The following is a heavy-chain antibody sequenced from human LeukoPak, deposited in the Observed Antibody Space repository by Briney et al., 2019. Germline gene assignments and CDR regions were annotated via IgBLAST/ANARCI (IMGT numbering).Heavy chain of an antibody. D-gene: IGHD1-26*01. CDR1: GFTFGDYA. Sequence: PGRSLRLSCTASGFTFGDYAMSWFRQAPGKGLEWVGFIRSKAYGGTTEYAASVKGRFTISRDDSKSIAYLQMNSLKTEGTAVYYCTRDSGSYVGHAFDIWGQGTMVTVSS. V-gene: IGHV3-49*03. CDR2: IRSKAYGGTT. CDR3: TRDSGSYVGHAFDI. J-gene: IGHJ3*02.